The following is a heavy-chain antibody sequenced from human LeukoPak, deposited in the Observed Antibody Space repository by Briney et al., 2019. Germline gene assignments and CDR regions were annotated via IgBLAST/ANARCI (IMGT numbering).Heavy chain of an antibody. Sequence: GGSLRLSCAASGFTVSDNYMSWVRQAPGKGLEWVSVIYSGTSKYYADSVKGRFTISRDNSKNTLYLQMNSLRVEDTAIYYCAKGRGYCTGGSCYSDYWGQGTLVTVSS. V-gene: IGHV3-53*01. CDR3: AKGRGYCTGGSCYSDY. D-gene: IGHD2-15*01. CDR2: IYSGTSK. J-gene: IGHJ4*02. CDR1: GFTVSDNY.